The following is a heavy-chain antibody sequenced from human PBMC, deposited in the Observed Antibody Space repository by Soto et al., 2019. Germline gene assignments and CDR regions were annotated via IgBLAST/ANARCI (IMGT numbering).Heavy chain of an antibody. CDR3: AREGVVPAAVTSHYYYYYMDV. J-gene: IGHJ6*03. V-gene: IGHV3-11*01. Sequence: GGSLSLSCAASGFTFSDYYMSWIRQAPGKGLEWVSYISSSGSTIYYADSVKGRFTISRDNAKNSLYLQMNSLGAEDTAVYYCAREGVVPAAVTSHYYYYYMDVWGKGTTVTVSS. CDR1: GFTFSDYY. CDR2: ISSSGSTI. D-gene: IGHD2-2*01.